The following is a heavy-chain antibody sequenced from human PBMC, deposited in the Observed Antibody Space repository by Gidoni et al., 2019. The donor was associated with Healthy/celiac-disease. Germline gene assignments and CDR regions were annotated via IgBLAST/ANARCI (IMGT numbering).Heavy chain of an antibody. J-gene: IGHJ6*02. CDR3: ARVWAGPVVTPEYYYYYGMDV. Sequence: QVQLVQSGAEVKKPGASVKVSCKASGYTFTGSYMHWLRQAPGQGLEWMGWINPNSGGTNYAQKLQGRVTMTRDTSISTAYMELSRLRSDDTAVYYCARVWAGPVVTPEYYYYYGMDVWGQGTTVTVSS. D-gene: IGHD2-21*02. CDR2: INPNSGGT. V-gene: IGHV1-2*02. CDR1: GYTFTGSY.